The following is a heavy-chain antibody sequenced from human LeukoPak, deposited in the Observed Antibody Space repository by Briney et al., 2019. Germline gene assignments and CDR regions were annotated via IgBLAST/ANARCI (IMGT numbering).Heavy chain of an antibody. CDR1: GFTFSSYS. CDR2: ISGSGGST. V-gene: IGHV3-23*01. D-gene: IGHD6-13*01. J-gene: IGHJ4*02. Sequence: PGGSLRLSCAASGFTFSSYSMNWVRQAPGKGLEWVSAISGSGGSTYYADSVKGRFTISRDNSKNTLYLQMNSLRAEDTAVYYCAKDRSPYSSSCPFDYWGQGTLVTVSS. CDR3: AKDRSPYSSSCPFDY.